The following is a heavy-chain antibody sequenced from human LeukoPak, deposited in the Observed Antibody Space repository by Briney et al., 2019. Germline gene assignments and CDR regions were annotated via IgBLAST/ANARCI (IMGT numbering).Heavy chain of an antibody. CDR3: ARDVEMATIGFDY. V-gene: IGHV1-2*02. D-gene: IGHD5-24*01. CDR1: GYTFTGYY. Sequence: ASVKVSCKASGYTFTGYYMHWVRQAPGQGLEWMGWINPNSGGTNYAQKFQGRVTMTRDTSISTDYMELSRLRSDDTAVYYCARDVEMATIGFDYWGQGTLVTVSS. J-gene: IGHJ4*02. CDR2: INPNSGGT.